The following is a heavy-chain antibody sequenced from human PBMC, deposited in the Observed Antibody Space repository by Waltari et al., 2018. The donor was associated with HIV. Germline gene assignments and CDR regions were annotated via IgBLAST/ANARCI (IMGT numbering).Heavy chain of an antibody. Sequence: ISSSSNYVNYADSLKGRFTISRDNGKNSLYLQMNSLRAEDTAVYYCARDLVEGFYYDSSGYYFDAFDIWGQGTMVTVSS. CDR3: ARDLVEGFYYDSSGYYFDAFDI. J-gene: IGHJ3*02. D-gene: IGHD3-22*01. V-gene: IGHV3-21*01. CDR2: ISSSSNYV.